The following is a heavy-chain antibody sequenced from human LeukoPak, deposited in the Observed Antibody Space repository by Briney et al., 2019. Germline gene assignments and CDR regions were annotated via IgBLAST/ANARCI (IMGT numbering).Heavy chain of an antibody. CDR2: IIPILGIA. J-gene: IGHJ5*02. CDR1: GGTFSSYA. D-gene: IGHD3-22*01. Sequence: SVKVSCKSSGGTFSSYAISRVRQAPGQGLEWMGRIIPILGIANYAQKFQGRVTITADKSTSTGYMELSSLRSEDTAVYYCARGDSITMINPPDWFNPWGQGTLVTVSS. CDR3: ARGDSITMINPPDWFNP. V-gene: IGHV1-69*04.